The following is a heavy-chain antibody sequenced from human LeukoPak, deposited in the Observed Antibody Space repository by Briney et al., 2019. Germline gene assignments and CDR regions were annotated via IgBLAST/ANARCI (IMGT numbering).Heavy chain of an antibody. Sequence: ASETLSLTCTVSGYSISSGYYWGWIRQPPGKGLEWIGSIYHSGSTYYNPSLKSRVTISVDTSKNQFSLKLSSVTAADTAVYYCAEGKLLSWGQGTLVTVSS. V-gene: IGHV4-38-2*02. CDR2: IYHSGST. D-gene: IGHD2/OR15-2a*01. J-gene: IGHJ5*02. CDR3: AEGKLLS. CDR1: GYSISSGYY.